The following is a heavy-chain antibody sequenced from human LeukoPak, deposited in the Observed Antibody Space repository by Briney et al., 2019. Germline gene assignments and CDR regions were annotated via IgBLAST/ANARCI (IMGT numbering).Heavy chain of an antibody. D-gene: IGHD2/OR15-2a*01. V-gene: IGHV3-7*01. CDR3: AKDSAKKYDDY. CDR1: GFTFSSYN. CDR2: IKQDGSEK. J-gene: IGHJ4*02. Sequence: GGSLRLSCAASGFTFSSYNMNWVRQAPGKGLGWVANIKQDGSEKYYVDSVKGRFTISRDNAKNSLYLQMNSLRAEDTAVYYCAKDSAKKYDDYWGQGTLVTVSS.